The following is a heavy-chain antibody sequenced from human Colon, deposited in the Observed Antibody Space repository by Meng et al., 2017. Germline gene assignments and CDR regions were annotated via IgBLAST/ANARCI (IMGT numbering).Heavy chain of an antibody. CDR2: INPRTGXX. Sequence: QVQLXQSGAEVKKPGXSVTVSCKASGYTLYIHWVRLRPGEGLEWMXRINPRTGXXXXAQSFXXRVTXTXDTSTXXFSMDLXXXTTXXSAIYXXARESADGGSFDLWGQGTLVTVSS. CDR3: ARESADGGSFDL. J-gene: IGHJ4*02. D-gene: IGHD2-15*01. CDR1: GYTLY. V-gene: IGHV1-2*06.